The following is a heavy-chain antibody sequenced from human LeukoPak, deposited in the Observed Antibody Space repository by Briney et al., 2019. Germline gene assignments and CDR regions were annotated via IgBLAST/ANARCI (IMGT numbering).Heavy chain of an antibody. D-gene: IGHD3-3*01. CDR3: ARGGGYYNY. Sequence: SETLSLTCAVSGYSISSGYYWGWIRQPPGKGLEWIGSIYHSGSTYYNPPLKSRVAISVDTSKNQFSLKLSSVTAADTAVYYCARGGGYYNYLGQGTLVTVSS. CDR1: GYSISSGYY. CDR2: IYHSGST. V-gene: IGHV4-38-2*01. J-gene: IGHJ4*02.